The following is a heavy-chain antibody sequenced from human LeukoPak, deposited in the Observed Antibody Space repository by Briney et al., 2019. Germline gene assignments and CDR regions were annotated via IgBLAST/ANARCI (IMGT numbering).Heavy chain of an antibody. D-gene: IGHD2-21*02. CDR3: AREKATALAFDY. J-gene: IGHJ4*02. Sequence: GGSLSLSCAASGFPFSSYAMHWVRQAPGKGREWVAVISYDGSNKYYADSVKGRFTISRDNSKNTLYLQMNSLRAEDTAVYYCAREKATALAFDYWGQGTLVTVSS. CDR2: ISYDGSNK. V-gene: IGHV3-30*04. CDR1: GFPFSSYA.